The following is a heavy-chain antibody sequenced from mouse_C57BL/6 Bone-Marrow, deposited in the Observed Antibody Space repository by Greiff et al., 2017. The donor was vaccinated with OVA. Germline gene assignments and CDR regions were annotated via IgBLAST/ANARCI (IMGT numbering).Heavy chain of an antibody. CDR1: GYTFTSYW. J-gene: IGHJ1*03. CDR2: IHPNSGST. D-gene: IGHD1-1*01. CDR3: ARAVVARYWYVDV. V-gene: IGHV1-64*01. Sequence: VKLQQPGAELVKPGASVKLSCKASGYTFTSYWMPWVKQRPGQGLEWIGMIHPNSGSTNYNEKFKSKATLTVDTSSSTAYMQLSSLTSEDSAVYDCARAVVARYWYVDVWGTGTTVTVSS.